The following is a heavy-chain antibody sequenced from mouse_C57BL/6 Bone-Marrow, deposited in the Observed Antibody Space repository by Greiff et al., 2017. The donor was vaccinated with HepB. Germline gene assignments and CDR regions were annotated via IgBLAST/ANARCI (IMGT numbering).Heavy chain of an antibody. CDR1: GFTFSDYG. J-gene: IGHJ2*01. D-gene: IGHD1-1*01. CDR3: ARPNYGSSYFDY. CDR2: ISSGSSTI. Sequence: VKLMESGGGLVKPGGSLTLSCAASGFTFSDYGMHWVRQAPEKGLEWVAYISSGSSTIYYADTVKGRFTISRDNAKNTLFLQMTSLRSEDTAMYYCARPNYGSSYFDYWGQGTTLTVSS. V-gene: IGHV5-17*01.